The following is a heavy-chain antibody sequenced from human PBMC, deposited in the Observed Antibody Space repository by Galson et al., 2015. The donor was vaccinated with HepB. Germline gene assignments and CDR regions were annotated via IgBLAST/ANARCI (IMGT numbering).Heavy chain of an antibody. J-gene: IGHJ4*02. V-gene: IGHV3-74*01. CDR3: ARGGRYSYGYIGY. CDR2: INSDGSST. CDR1: GFTFSSYW. D-gene: IGHD5-18*01. Sequence: SLRLSCAASGFTFSSYWMHWVRQAPGKGLVWVSRINSDGSSTSYADSVKGRFTISRDNAKNTLYLQMNSLRAEDTAVYYCARGGRYSYGYIGYWGQGTLVTVSS.